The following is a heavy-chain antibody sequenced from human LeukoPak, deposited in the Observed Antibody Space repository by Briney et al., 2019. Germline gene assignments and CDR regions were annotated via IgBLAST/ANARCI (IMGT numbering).Heavy chain of an antibody. D-gene: IGHD2-2*01. CDR1: GGTFSSYA. CDR3: ARGNPPYQLLSRFDY. V-gene: IGHV1-69*13. J-gene: IGHJ4*02. Sequence: SVKVSCKASGGTFSSYAISWVRQAPGQGLEWMGGIIPIFGTANYAQKFQGRVTITADESTSTAYMELGSLRSEDTAVYYCARGNPPYQLLSRFDYWGQGTLVTVSS. CDR2: IIPIFGTA.